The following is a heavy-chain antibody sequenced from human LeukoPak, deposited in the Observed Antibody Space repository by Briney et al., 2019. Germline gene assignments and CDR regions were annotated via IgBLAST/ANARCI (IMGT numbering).Heavy chain of an antibody. D-gene: IGHD6-13*01. J-gene: IGHJ5*02. V-gene: IGHV1-46*01. CDR3: ARDLIAAAGTTWFDP. CDR1: GYRFTSYY. CDR2: INASGGST. Sequence: GASVKVSCKASGYRFTSYYMHWVRPAPGQGLEWMGIINASGGSTTYAQKFQGRVTMTRDTSTSTVYMELSSLRSEDTAVYYCARDLIAAAGTTWFDPWGQGTLVTVSS.